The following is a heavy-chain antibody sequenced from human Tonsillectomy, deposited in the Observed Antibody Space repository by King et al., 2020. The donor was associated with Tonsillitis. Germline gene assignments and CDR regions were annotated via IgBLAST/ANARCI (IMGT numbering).Heavy chain of an antibody. V-gene: IGHV3-20*04. CDR3: VRGSGYKTSCDFDY. CDR2: INWNGGST. CDR1: GFRFGDYG. J-gene: IGHJ4*02. Sequence: VQLVESGGGIVWPGGSLRLSCTASGFRFGDYGMSWVRQAPGKGLEWVSGINWNGGSTGYADSVKGRFTISRDNAKNSLDLQMNSLRAEDTALYYCVRGSGYKTSCDFDYWGQGTLVTVSS. D-gene: IGHD2-2*01.